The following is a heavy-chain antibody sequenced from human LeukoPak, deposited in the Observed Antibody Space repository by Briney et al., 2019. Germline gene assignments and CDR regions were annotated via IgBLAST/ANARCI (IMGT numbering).Heavy chain of an antibody. CDR2: ISGSGGST. V-gene: IGHV3-23*01. CDR3: AKDPTNWGRDGAFDY. J-gene: IGHJ4*02. CDR1: GFTFSSYA. D-gene: IGHD7-27*01. Sequence: GGSLRLSCAASGFTFSSYAMSWVRQAPGKGLEWVSAISGSGGSTYYADSVKGQFTISRDNSKNTLYLQMNSLRAEDTAVYYCAKDPTNWGRDGAFDYWGQGTLVTVSS.